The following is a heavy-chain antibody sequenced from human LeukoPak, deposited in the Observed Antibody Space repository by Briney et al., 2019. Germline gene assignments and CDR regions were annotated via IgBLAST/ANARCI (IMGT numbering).Heavy chain of an antibody. CDR3: ARDPTYYYGSGSYSPWFDP. D-gene: IGHD3-10*01. CDR1: GLTFSSYS. V-gene: IGHV3-48*01. CDR2: ISSFSGTI. J-gene: IGHJ5*02. Sequence: GGSLRLSCAASGLTFSSYSMNWVRQAPGKGLEWVAYISSFSGTIYYADSVKGRFTISRDNAKNSLYLQMNSLRAEDTAVYYCARDPTYYYGSGSYSPWFDPWGQGTLVTVSS.